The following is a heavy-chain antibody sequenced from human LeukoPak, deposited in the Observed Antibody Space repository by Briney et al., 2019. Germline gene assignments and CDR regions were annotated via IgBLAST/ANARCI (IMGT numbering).Heavy chain of an antibody. CDR2: IYPGDSDT. Sequence: GESLKISCKGSGYSFTSYWIGWVRQMPGKGLEWMGIIYPGDSDTRYSPSFQGQVTISADKSISTAYLQWGSLKASDTAMYYCARQRVYSSSWYAGGRWFDPWGQGTLVTVSS. D-gene: IGHD6-13*01. CDR1: GYSFTSYW. V-gene: IGHV5-51*01. J-gene: IGHJ5*02. CDR3: ARQRVYSSSWYAGGRWFDP.